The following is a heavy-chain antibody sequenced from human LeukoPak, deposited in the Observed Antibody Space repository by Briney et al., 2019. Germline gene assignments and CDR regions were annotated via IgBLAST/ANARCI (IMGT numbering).Heavy chain of an antibody. D-gene: IGHD2/OR15-2a*01. CDR2: INVSGGST. CDR3: AKYVSAKGPPYALDV. Sequence: PGESLRLSCAASEFTFSSYAMQWVRQAPGKGLEWVSGINVSGGSTWYADSVKGRFTISRDNSKNTLYLQMNSLRAEDTAVYYCAKYVSAKGPPYALDVWGQGTTVTVSS. CDR1: EFTFSSYA. J-gene: IGHJ6*02. V-gene: IGHV3-23*01.